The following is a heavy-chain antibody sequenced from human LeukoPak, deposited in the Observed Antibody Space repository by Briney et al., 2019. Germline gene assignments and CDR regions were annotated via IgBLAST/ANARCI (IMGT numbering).Heavy chain of an antibody. CDR1: GGSISSYY. CDR2: IYTSGST. V-gene: IGHV4-4*07. Sequence: SETLSLTCTVSGGSISSYYWSCIRQPAGKGREWIGRIYTSGSTNYNPSLQSRVTMSVDTSKNQFSLKLRPVTAADTAVYYCARTPLEDYGSSGYLYYFDYWGQGTLVTVSS. CDR3: ARTPLEDYGSSGYLYYFDY. D-gene: IGHD3-22*01. J-gene: IGHJ4*02.